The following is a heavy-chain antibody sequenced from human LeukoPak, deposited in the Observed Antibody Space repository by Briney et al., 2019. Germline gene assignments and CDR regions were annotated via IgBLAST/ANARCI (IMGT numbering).Heavy chain of an antibody. J-gene: IGHJ6*03. CDR3: ARGFGSSWYHYYYYYYMDV. CDR1: GGSFSGYY. CDR2: INHSGST. V-gene: IGHV4-34*01. Sequence: SETLSLTCAVYGGSFSGYYWSWIRQPPGKGLEWIGEINHSGSTNYNPSLKSRVTISVDTSKNQFSLKLSSVTAADTAVYYCARGFGSSWYHYYYYYYMDVWGKGTTVTVSS. D-gene: IGHD6-13*01.